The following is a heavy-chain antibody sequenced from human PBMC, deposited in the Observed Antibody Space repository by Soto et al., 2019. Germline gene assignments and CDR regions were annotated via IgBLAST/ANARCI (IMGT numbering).Heavy chain of an antibody. V-gene: IGHV4-4*02. CDR2: IYHSGST. CDR3: ARDSRERGYSYGYLGY. J-gene: IGHJ4*02. D-gene: IGHD5-18*01. CDR1: GGSISSSNW. Sequence: QVQLQESGPGLVKPSGTLSLTCAVSGGSISSSNWWSWVRQPPGKGLEWIGEIYHSGSTNYNPSLKRRVTISVDKSKNQFSLKLSSVTAADTAVYYCARDSRERGYSYGYLGYWGQGTLVTVSS.